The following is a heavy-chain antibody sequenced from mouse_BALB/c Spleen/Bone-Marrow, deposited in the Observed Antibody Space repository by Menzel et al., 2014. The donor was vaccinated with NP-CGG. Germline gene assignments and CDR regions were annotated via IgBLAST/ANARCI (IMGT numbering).Heavy chain of an antibody. CDR1: GFSLNNYV. CDR3: ARGRSPGYSIDKAFDP. D-gene: IGHD2-5*01. V-gene: IGHV5-17*03. Sequence: EESGGRLVTPGTPLTLTCTVSGFSLNNYVVSWVRQAPGEGLEWIGVITGSSITYYATWAQGRFTISRTSTTVNLEITSPTTEDTATYFCARGRSPGYSIDKAFDPWGPGTLVTVSS. CDR2: ITGSSIT. J-gene: IGHJ1*01.